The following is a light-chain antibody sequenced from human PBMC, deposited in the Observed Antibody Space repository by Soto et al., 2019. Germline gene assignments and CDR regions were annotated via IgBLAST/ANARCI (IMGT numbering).Light chain of an antibody. CDR3: QQYSSWPPWT. V-gene: IGKV3-15*01. CDR1: QSVSNN. J-gene: IGKJ1*01. Sequence: ETVMTQSPATLSVSAGERATLSCRASQSVSNNLAWYQQKPGQAPRLLIYGASSRATDIPARFSGSGSGTEFTLTIRSLESEDSAVYYCQQYSSWPPWTFGQGTKVEIK. CDR2: GAS.